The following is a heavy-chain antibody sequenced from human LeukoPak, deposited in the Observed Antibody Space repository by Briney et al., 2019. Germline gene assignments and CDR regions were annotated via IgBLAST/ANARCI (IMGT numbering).Heavy chain of an antibody. J-gene: IGHJ6*03. D-gene: IGHD4-11*01. V-gene: IGHV4-59*01. CDR1: GGSISSYY. CDR2: IYYSGST. Sequence: PSETLSLTCTVSGGSISSYYWSWIRQPPGKGLEWIGYIYYSGSTNYNPSLKSRVTISVDTSKNQFSLKLSSVTAADTAVYYCARGTVTYSYYYYMDVWGKGTTVTVSS. CDR3: ARGTVTYSYYYYMDV.